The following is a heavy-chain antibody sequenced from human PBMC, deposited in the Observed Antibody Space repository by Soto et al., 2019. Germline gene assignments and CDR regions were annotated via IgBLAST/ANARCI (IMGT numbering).Heavy chain of an antibody. D-gene: IGHD1-20*01. V-gene: IGHV3-23*01. CDR1: RFTFSSYA. CDR2: ISGTGGNT. J-gene: IGHJ4*02. CDR3: VKAVYLLDFDY. Sequence: PGGSLRLSCAASRFTFSSYAMTWFRQAPGKGLEWVSTISGTGGNTYYADSVKGRFTISKDNSKNTVYLQMNSLRAEDTAVYYCVKAVYLLDFDYWGQGTLVTVSS.